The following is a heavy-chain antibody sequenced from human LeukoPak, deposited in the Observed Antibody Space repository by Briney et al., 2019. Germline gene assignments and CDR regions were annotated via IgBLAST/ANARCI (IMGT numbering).Heavy chain of an antibody. J-gene: IGHJ5*02. V-gene: IGHV4-59*01. CDR3: ARDRSSGYPSGFDP. Sequence: SETLSLTCTASGGSISSYYWSWIRQPPGKGLEWIGYIYYSGSTNYNPSLKSRVTISVDTSKNQFSLKLSSVTAADTAVYYCARDRSSGYPSGFDPWGQGTLVTVSS. D-gene: IGHD3-22*01. CDR1: GGSISSYY. CDR2: IYYSGST.